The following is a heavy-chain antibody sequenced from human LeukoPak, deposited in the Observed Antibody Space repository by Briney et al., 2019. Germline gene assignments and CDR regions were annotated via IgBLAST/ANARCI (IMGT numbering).Heavy chain of an antibody. CDR2: IYYSGST. D-gene: IGHD4-23*01. CDR3: ARQTPFDAFDI. Sequence: SETLSLTCTVSGGSISSYYWSWIRQPPGKGLEWIGYIYYSGSTYYNPSLKSRVTISVDTSKNQSSLKLSSVTAADTAVYYCARQTPFDAFDIWGQGTMVTVSS. J-gene: IGHJ3*02. V-gene: IGHV4-59*04. CDR1: GGSISSYY.